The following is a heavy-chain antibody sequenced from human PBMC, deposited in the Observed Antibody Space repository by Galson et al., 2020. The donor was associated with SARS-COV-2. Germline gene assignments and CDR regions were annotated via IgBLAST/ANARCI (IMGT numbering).Heavy chain of an antibody. Sequence: WVAVMSYDGSNIFYTQSVKGRFTISRDNSKNTLYLQMNTLRAEDTAMYYCARDLSGYYGMDVWGQGTTVTVSS. CDR3: ARDLSGYYGMDV. CDR2: MSYDGSNI. J-gene: IGHJ6*02. V-gene: IGHV3-30*03. D-gene: IGHD3-9*01.